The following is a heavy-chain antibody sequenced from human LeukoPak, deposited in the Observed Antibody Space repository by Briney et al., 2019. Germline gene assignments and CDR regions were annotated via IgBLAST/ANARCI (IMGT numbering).Heavy chain of an antibody. J-gene: IGHJ4*02. CDR3: ARGFAGSFGLGGYFDY. CDR2: ISSGGNII. CDR1: RFTFSDYS. V-gene: IGHV3-48*04. D-gene: IGHD3-16*01. Sequence: GGTLRPSRAASRFTFSDYSMTWVREAPGTGLDGVTFISSGGNIIHYADSVKGRFTISRDDAKNSVYLQMNSLRAEDTAVYYCARGFAGSFGLGGYFDYWGRGTLVTVSS.